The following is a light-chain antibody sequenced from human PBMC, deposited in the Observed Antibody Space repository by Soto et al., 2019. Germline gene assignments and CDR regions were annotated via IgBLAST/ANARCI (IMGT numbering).Light chain of an antibody. CDR3: QQYNNWPPIT. V-gene: IGKV3-20*01. CDR2: GAS. J-gene: IGKJ5*01. CDR1: QSVTSNY. Sequence: EIVLTQSPGTLSLSPGERATLACRVSQSVTSNYIAWYQQKPGHAPRLVINGASSRATGIPDRFSGSGSGTDFTLTISRLEPADFAVYYCQQYNNWPPITFGQGTRLEIK.